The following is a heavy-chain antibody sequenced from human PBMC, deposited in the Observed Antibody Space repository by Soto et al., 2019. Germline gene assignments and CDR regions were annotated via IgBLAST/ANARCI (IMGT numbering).Heavy chain of an antibody. V-gene: IGHV1-69*12. CDR1: GGTFSSYA. CDR3: ASAGFGELYFDY. D-gene: IGHD3-10*01. Sequence: QVQLVQSGAEVKKPGSSVKVSCKASGGTFSSYAISWVRQAPGQGREGMGGIIPIFGTANYAQKFQGRVTITAHDSTSTAYMELSSLRSEDTAVYYCASAGFGELYFDYWGQGTLVTVSS. J-gene: IGHJ4*02. CDR2: IIPIFGTA.